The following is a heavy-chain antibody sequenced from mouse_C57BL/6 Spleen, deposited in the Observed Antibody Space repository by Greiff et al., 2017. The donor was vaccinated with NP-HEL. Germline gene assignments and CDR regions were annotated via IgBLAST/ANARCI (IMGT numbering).Heavy chain of an antibody. J-gene: IGHJ1*03. V-gene: IGHV1-55*01. D-gene: IGHD2-5*01. Sequence: QVQLQQPGAELVKPGASVKMSCKASGYTFTSYWITWVKQRPGQGLEWIGDIYPGSGSTNYNEKFKSKATLTVDTSSSTAYMQLSSLTSEDSAVYYCARDSNYNPYWYFDVWGTGTTVTVSS. CDR2: IYPGSGST. CDR1: GYTFTSYW. CDR3: ARDSNYNPYWYFDV.